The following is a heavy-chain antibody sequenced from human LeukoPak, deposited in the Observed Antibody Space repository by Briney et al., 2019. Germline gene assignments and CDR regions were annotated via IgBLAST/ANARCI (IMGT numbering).Heavy chain of an antibody. J-gene: IGHJ4*02. CDR3: ARLGATTTSY. CDR2: IYYSGST. D-gene: IGHD1-26*01. Sequence: PSETLSLTCTVSGGSISGYYWSWIRQPPGKGLEWIGYIYYSGSTNYNPSFKSRVTISVDTSKKQFSLKLSSATAADTAVYYCARLGATTTSYWGQGTLVTVSS. CDR1: GGSISGYY. V-gene: IGHV4-59*08.